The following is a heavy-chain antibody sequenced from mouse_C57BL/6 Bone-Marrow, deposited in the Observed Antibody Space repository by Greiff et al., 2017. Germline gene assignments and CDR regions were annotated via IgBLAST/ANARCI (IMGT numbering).Heavy chain of an antibody. Sequence: VQLQQSGAELVRPGASVKLSCKASGYTFTDYYINWVKQRPGQGLEWIARIYPGSGNTYYNEKFKGKATLTAEKSSSTAYMQLSSLTSEDSAVYFCARRGSSDTFDYWGQGTTLTVSS. J-gene: IGHJ2*01. D-gene: IGHD3-2*02. CDR1: GYTFTDYY. CDR3: ARRGSSDTFDY. V-gene: IGHV1-76*01. CDR2: IYPGSGNT.